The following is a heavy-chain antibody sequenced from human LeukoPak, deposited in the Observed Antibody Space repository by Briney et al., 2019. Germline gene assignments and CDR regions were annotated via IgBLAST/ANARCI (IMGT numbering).Heavy chain of an antibody. CDR1: GLTFSSYG. J-gene: IGHJ4*02. V-gene: IGHV3-30*02. Sequence: PGGSLRLSCAVTGLTFSSYGMNWIRQAPGKGPEWVAFIPYDETNKYYADSVKGRFTISRDKSKNTLYLQMNSLRPEDTAVYYCTRHYGDYLGSDYWGQGTLVTVSS. D-gene: IGHD4-17*01. CDR2: IPYDETNK. CDR3: TRHYGDYLGSDY.